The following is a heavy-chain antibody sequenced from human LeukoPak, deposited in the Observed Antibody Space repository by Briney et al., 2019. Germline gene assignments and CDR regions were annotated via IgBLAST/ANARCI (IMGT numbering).Heavy chain of an antibody. J-gene: IGHJ5*02. CDR3: AKKPGIAAAP. V-gene: IGHV3-30*02. Sequence: GGSLRLSCAASGFTFSSYGMHWVRQAPGKGLEWVAFIRYDGSNKYYADSVKGRFTISRDNSKNTLYLQMNSLRAEDTAVYYCAKKPGIAAAPWGQGTLVTVSS. CDR2: IRYDGSNK. D-gene: IGHD6-13*01. CDR1: GFTFSSYG.